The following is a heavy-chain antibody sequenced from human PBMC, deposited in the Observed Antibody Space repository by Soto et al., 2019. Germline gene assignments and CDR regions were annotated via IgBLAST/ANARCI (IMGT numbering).Heavy chain of an antibody. Sequence: LRLSCAASGFTFSSYGMHWVRQAPGKGLEWVSSIWYDGNNKYYADSVKGRFTISRDNSRNTLFLQMNSLRAEDTALYYCVGRGNQNWGDYWGQGTQVTVSS. CDR2: IWYDGNNK. V-gene: IGHV3-33*01. CDR1: GFTFSSYG. CDR3: VGRGNQNWGDY. J-gene: IGHJ4*02. D-gene: IGHD7-27*01.